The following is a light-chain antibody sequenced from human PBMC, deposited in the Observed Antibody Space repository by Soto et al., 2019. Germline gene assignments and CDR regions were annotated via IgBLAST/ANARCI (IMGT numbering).Light chain of an antibody. J-gene: IGKJ3*01. CDR2: GAS. Sequence: EIVLTQSPGTLSLSPGERATLSCRASQSVSSSNLAWYQQKPGQAPRLLIYGASRRATGIPDRFSGSGSGADFTLTINRXEPEDFAAYYCQQYGSSPFTFGPGTKVDIK. CDR1: QSVSSSN. V-gene: IGKV3-20*01. CDR3: QQYGSSPFT.